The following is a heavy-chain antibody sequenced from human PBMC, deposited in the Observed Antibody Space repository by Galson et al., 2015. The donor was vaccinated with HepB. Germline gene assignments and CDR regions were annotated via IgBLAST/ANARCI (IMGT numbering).Heavy chain of an antibody. D-gene: IGHD3-22*01. CDR3: AKDAGSTYYYDSSGPQDDY. CDR2: IRYDGSNK. V-gene: IGHV3-30*02. J-gene: IGHJ4*02. Sequence: SLRLSCAASGFTFSSYGMHWVRQAPGKGLEWVAFIRYDGSNKYYADSVKGRFTVSRDNSKNTLYLQMNSLRAEDTAVYYCAKDAGSTYYYDSSGPQDDYWGQGTLVTVSS. CDR1: GFTFSSYG.